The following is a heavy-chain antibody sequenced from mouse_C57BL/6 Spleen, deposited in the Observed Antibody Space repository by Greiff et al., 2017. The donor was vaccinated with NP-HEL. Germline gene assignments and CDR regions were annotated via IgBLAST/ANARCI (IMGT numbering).Heavy chain of an antibody. CDR3: ARDSWTFAY. CDR1: GFTFSSYA. V-gene: IGHV5-4*01. CDR2: ISDGGSYT. J-gene: IGHJ3*01. D-gene: IGHD1-1*01. Sequence: EVMLVESGGGLVKPGGSLKLSCAASGFTFSSYAMSWVRQTPEKRLEWVATISDGGSYTYYPDNVKGRFTISRDNAKNNLYLQMSHLKSEDTAMYYCARDSWTFAYWGQGTLVTVSA.